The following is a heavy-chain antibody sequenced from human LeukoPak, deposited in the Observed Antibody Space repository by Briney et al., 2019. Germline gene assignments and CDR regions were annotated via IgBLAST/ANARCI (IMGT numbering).Heavy chain of an antibody. CDR1: GGSISSYY. CDR3: ARNPYYYDSSGSHDAFDI. J-gene: IGHJ3*02. V-gene: IGHV4-4*07. D-gene: IGHD3-22*01. Sequence: PSETLSLTCTVSGGSISSYYWSWIRQPAGKGLEWIGRIYTSGSTNYNPSLKSRVTISVDTSKNQFSLKLSSVTAADTAVYYCARNPYYYDSSGSHDAFDIWGQGTMVTVSS. CDR2: IYTSGST.